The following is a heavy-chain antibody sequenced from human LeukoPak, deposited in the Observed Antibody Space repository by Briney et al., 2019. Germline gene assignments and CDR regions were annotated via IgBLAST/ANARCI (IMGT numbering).Heavy chain of an antibody. J-gene: IGHJ6*03. D-gene: IGHD5-24*01. CDR2: ISGSGDST. CDR3: ARDEMATSPHDYYYYYMDV. V-gene: IGHV3-23*01. CDR1: GFTFSNFG. Sequence: GGTLRLSCAVSGFTFSNFGMKWVRQAPGKGLEWVSAISGSGDSTFYADSVKGRFTISRDNSKNTLYLQMSTLRVEDTAVYYCARDEMATSPHDYYYYYMDVWGKGTTVTVSS.